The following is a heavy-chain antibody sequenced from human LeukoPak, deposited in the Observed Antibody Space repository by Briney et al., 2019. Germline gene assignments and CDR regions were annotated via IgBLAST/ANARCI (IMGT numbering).Heavy chain of an antibody. V-gene: IGHV4-61*02. D-gene: IGHD2-21*01. Sequence: PSETLSLTCTVSGGSVSSGNYYWTWIRQPAGKGLEWIGRIYTSGSTNYNPSLKSRVTISVDTSKNQFSLKLSSVTAADTAVYYCASAALWRGWFDPWGQGTLVTVSS. CDR3: ASAALWRGWFDP. J-gene: IGHJ5*02. CDR1: GGSVSSGNYY. CDR2: IYTSGST.